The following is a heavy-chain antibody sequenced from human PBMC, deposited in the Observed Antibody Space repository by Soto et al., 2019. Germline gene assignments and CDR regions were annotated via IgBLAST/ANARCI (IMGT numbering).Heavy chain of an antibody. D-gene: IGHD6-13*01. CDR1: GFTFSDYY. Sequence: QVQLVESGGGLVKPGGSLRLSCAASGFTFSDYYMSWIRQAPGKGLEWVSYISSSGSTIYYADSVKGRFTISRDNAKNSLYLQMNSLRAEDTAVYYCARDPPGKVPRTETRGVYFDYWGQGTLVTVSS. V-gene: IGHV3-11*01. CDR3: ARDPPGKVPRTETRGVYFDY. J-gene: IGHJ4*02. CDR2: ISSSGSTI.